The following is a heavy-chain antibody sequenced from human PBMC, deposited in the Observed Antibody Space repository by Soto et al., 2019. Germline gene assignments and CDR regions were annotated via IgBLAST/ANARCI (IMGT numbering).Heavy chain of an antibody. CDR1: GGTFSSYA. CDR3: ARAVGANSGYYYYGMDV. Sequence: SVKVSCKASGGTFSSYAISWVRQAPGQGLEWMGGIIPIFGTANYAQKFQGRVTITADESTSTAYMELSSLRSEDTAVYYCARAVGANSGYYYYGMDVWGQGTKVTVSS. CDR2: IIPIFGTA. D-gene: IGHD1-26*01. V-gene: IGHV1-69*13. J-gene: IGHJ6*02.